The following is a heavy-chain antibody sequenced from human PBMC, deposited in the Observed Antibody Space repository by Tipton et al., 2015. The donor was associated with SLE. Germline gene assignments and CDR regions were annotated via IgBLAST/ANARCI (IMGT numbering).Heavy chain of an antibody. V-gene: IGHV3-7*01. CDR2: IKEDGSEK. Sequence: SLRLSCAASAFRFSSYWMNWVRQGPGKGLEWVTSIKEDGSEKYYVDSVEGRFTISRDNAKNSLYLQMNSLRAEDTAVYYCASGTWSGSDYWGQGTLVTVSS. CDR3: ASGTWSGSDY. J-gene: IGHJ4*02. CDR1: AFRFSSYW. D-gene: IGHD1-1*01.